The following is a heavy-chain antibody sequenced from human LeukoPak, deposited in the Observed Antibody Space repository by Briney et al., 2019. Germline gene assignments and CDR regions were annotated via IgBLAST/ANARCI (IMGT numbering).Heavy chain of an antibody. Sequence: SETLSLTCTVSGGSISSSSYYWGWIRQPPGKGLEWIGSIYYSGSTYYNPSLKSRVTISLDTSKNQFSLKLSSVTAADTAVYYCARHEIAVAGTDAFDIWGQGTMVTVSS. J-gene: IGHJ3*02. CDR1: GGSISSSSYY. D-gene: IGHD6-19*01. V-gene: IGHV4-39*01. CDR2: IYYSGST. CDR3: ARHEIAVAGTDAFDI.